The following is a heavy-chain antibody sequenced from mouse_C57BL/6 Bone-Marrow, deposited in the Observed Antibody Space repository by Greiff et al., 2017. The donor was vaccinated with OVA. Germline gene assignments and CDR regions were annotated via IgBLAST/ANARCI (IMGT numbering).Heavy chain of an antibody. CDR3: ARWVDGYYWYFDV. CDR1: GYTFTNYW. CDR2: IYPGGGYT. D-gene: IGHD2-3*01. J-gene: IGHJ1*03. Sequence: QVHVKQSGAELVRPGTSVKMSCKASGYTFTNYWIGWAKQRPGHGLEWIGDIYPGGGYTNYNEKFKGKATLTADKSSSTAYMQFSSLTSEDSAIYYCARWVDGYYWYFDVWGTGTTVTVSS. V-gene: IGHV1-63*01.